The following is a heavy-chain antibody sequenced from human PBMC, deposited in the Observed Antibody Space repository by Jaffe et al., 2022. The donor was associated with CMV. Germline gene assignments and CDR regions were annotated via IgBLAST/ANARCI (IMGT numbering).Heavy chain of an antibody. CDR2: IWFDGSKK. CDR1: GFTFNSYG. V-gene: IGHV3-33*01. CDR3: ARDLGSYGGSWFFFDY. Sequence: QVQLVESEGGVVQPGRSLRLSCAASGFTFNSYGMHWVRQAPGKGLEWVAFIWFDGSKKYYGDSARGRFTISRDNSKNTLYLQMDSLRAEDTAVYYCARDLGSYGGSWFFFDYWGQGTLVTVSS. D-gene: IGHD3-10*01. J-gene: IGHJ4*02.